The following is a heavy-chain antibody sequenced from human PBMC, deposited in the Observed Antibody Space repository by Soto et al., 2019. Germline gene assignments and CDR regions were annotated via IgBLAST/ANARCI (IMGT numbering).Heavy chain of an antibody. V-gene: IGHV3-66*01. CDR3: ARAIFTMVRGVRSYMDV. CDR1: GFTVSSNY. D-gene: IGHD3-10*01. J-gene: IGHJ6*03. Sequence: GGSLRLSCAASGFTVSSNYMSWVRQAPGKGLEWVSVIYSGGSTYYADSVKGRFTISRDNSKNTLYLQMNSLRAEDTAVYYCARAIFTMVRGVRSYMDVWGKGTTVTVSS. CDR2: IYSGGST.